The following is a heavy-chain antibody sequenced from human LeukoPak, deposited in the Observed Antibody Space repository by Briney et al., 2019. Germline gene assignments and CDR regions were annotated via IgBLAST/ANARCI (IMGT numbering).Heavy chain of an antibody. CDR1: GFTFSSSA. V-gene: IGHV3-66*01. J-gene: IGHJ4*02. D-gene: IGHD6-13*01. CDR2: IHSGGST. Sequence: PGGSLRLSCAASGFTFSSSAMSWVRQAPGKGLEWVSLIHSGGSTYYAGSVKGRFTISRGNSKNTLYLQMNSLRAEDTAVYYCASPASSNWPRPFDFWGQGTLVTVSP. CDR3: ASPASSNWPRPFDF.